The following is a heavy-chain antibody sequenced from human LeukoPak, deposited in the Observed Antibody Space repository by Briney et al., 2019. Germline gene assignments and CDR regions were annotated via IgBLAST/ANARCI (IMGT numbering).Heavy chain of an antibody. CDR1: GYTLTELS. CDR3: ATETGAAGNLRLLYYYYYYGMDV. J-gene: IGHJ6*02. CDR2: FDPEDGET. Sequence: ASVKVSCKVSGYTLTELSMHWVRQAPGKGLEWMGGFDPEDGETIYAQKFQGRVTMTEDTSTDTAYMELSSLRSEDTAVYYCATETGAAGNLRLLYYYYYYGMDVWGQGTTVTVSS. V-gene: IGHV1-24*01. D-gene: IGHD6-13*01.